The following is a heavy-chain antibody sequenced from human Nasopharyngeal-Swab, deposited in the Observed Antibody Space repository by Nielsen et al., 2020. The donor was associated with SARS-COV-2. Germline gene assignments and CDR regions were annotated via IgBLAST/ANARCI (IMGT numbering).Heavy chain of an antibody. V-gene: IGHV1-69*04. CDR2: IIPILGIA. CDR3: ARSPSWYYGMDV. CDR1: GGTFSSYA. J-gene: IGHJ6*02. D-gene: IGHD6-6*01. Sequence: SVKVSCKASGGTFSSYAISWVRQAPGQGLEWMGRIIPILGIANYAQKFQGRVTITADKSTSPAYMELSSLRSEDTALYYCARSPSWYYGMDVWGQGTTVTVSS.